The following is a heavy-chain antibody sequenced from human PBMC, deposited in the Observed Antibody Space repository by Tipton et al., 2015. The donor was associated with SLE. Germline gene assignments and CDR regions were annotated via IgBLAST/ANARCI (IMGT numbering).Heavy chain of an antibody. V-gene: IGHV3-30*02. J-gene: IGHJ4*02. Sequence: SLRLSCAASGFTFSNYGVHWVRQAPGKGLEWVAFIRFDGTKKYYTDSVKGRFAISRDNSKNTLYLQMGSLRAEDMAVYYCAAPGGWGQGTLVTVSS. CDR2: IRFDGTKK. D-gene: IGHD2-15*01. CDR3: AAPGG. CDR1: GFTFSNYG.